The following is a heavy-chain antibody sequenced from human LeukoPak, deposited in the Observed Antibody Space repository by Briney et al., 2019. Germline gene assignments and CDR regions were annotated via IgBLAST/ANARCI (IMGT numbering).Heavy chain of an antibody. CDR1: GFTFGAYD. V-gene: IGHV3-13*01. J-gene: IGHJ4*02. Sequence: GGPLRLSCAASGFTFGAYDMHWVRQTTGRRLEWVSGIGTAHNTFQPGSGKGRFFISRENAENSLYLQMNNLRAGDTAVYYCARGPPGSGLTIDWWGQGALVTVSS. CDR3: ARGPPGSGLTIDW. CDR2: IGTAHNT.